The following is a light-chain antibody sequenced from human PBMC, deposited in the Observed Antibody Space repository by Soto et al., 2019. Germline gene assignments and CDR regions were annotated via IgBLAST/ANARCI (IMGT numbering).Light chain of an antibody. CDR1: QSINIY. J-gene: IGKJ4*01. CDR3: EQSYNKFPLS. V-gene: IGKV1-39*01. Sequence: DLQMTQSPSSLSASVGDRVTITCRANQSINIYLNWYQQKAGEAPKLLIFAASTLQSGVPSRFSGAVVVTHFTLTISSLQPYDFATYYGEQSYNKFPLSFGGGTKVEIK. CDR2: AAS.